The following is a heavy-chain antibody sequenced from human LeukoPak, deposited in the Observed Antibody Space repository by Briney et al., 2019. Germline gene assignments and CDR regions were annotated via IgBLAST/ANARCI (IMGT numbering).Heavy chain of an antibody. CDR2: INTNTGNP. D-gene: IGHD5-18*01. J-gene: IGHJ1*01. Sequence: ASVKVSCKASGYTFTSYAMNWVRQAPGQGLEWMGWINTNTGNPTYAQGFTGRFVFSLDTSVSTAYLQISSLKTEDTAVYYCARDLGVDTAMVTARYFQHWGQGTLVTVSS. CDR1: GYTFTSYA. CDR3: ARDLGVDTAMVTARYFQH. V-gene: IGHV7-4-1*02.